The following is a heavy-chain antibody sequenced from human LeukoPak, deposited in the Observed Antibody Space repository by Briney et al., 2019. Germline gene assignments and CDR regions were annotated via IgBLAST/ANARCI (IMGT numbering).Heavy chain of an antibody. CDR2: IYYSGST. V-gene: IGHV4-39*01. J-gene: IGHJ4*02. CDR3: ARQDEGYFDY. Sequence: PSETLSLTCTVSGGSISSSPYYWVWIRQSPGKGLEWIGTIYYSGSTYYNPSLKSRVTISADTSKNQFSLKLSSVTAADTAVYYCARQDEGYFDYWGQGTLVTVSS. CDR1: GGSISSSPYY.